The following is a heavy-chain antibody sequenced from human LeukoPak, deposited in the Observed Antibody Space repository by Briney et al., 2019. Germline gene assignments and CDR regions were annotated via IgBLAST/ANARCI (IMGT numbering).Heavy chain of an antibody. V-gene: IGHV1-2*02. CDR1: GYTFTGYY. Sequence: GASVKVSCKASGYTFTGYYIHGVRQAPGQGLEGMGWMNPNSGGTNYAQKFQGRVTITRDTSISPAYLELRKLTCDGPAVDVCLTLLRLVGAFDIWGAGKMVTASS. D-gene: IGHD6-25*01. J-gene: IGHJ3*02. CDR3: LTLLRLVGAFDI. CDR2: MNPNSGGT.